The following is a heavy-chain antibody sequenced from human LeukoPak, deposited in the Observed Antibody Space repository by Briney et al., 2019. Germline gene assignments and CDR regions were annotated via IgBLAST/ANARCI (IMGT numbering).Heavy chain of an antibody. V-gene: IGHV4-59*02. CDR1: GVSVSSNY. CDR3: ARDGSGSYYNWFDP. Sequence: SETLSLTCTVSGVSVSSNYWSWIRQAPGKGLEWIGYMYHTGSGNYNPSLKSRVTISVDTSKNQFFLDVNSVTVADTAVYYCARDGSGSYYNWFDPWAREPWSPSPQ. CDR2: MYHTGSG. J-gene: IGHJ5*02. D-gene: IGHD3-10*01.